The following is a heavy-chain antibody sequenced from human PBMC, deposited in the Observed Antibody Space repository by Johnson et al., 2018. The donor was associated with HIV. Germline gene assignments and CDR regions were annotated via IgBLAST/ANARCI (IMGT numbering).Heavy chain of an antibody. D-gene: IGHD4-11*01. V-gene: IGHV3-30-3*01. J-gene: IGHJ3*02. Sequence: QVQLVESGGGAVQPGTSLRLSCAASGFTFSYYAIFWVRQAPGKGLEWVAVISHDGSNKYYADSVKGRFTISRDNSKNTLYLQMNSLRPEDTAVYFCARGGLYIQFLAFDAFDIWGQGTMVTVSS. CDR1: GFTFSYYA. CDR3: ARGGLYIQFLAFDAFDI. CDR2: ISHDGSNK.